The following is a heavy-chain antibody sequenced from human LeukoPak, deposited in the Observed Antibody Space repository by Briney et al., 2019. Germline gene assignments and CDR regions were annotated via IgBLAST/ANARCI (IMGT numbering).Heavy chain of an antibody. D-gene: IGHD3-10*01. CDR3: ATATIRYGSGSYYDY. J-gene: IGHJ4*02. V-gene: IGHV4-34*01. CDR2: INHSGST. Sequence: PSETLSLTCAVYGGSFSGYHWSWIRQPPGKGLEWIGEINHSGSTNYNPSLKSRVTISVDTSKNQFSLKLSSVTAADTAVYYCATATIRYGSGSYYDYWGQGTLVTVSS. CDR1: GGSFSGYH.